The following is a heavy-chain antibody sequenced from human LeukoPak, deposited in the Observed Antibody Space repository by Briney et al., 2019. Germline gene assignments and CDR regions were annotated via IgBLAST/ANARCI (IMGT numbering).Heavy chain of an antibody. CDR1: GGSISSSSYY. D-gene: IGHD1-26*01. J-gene: IGHJ4*02. CDR3: AIAGSGSYLSLDY. CDR2: IYYSGST. V-gene: IGHV4-39*01. Sequence: SETLSLTCTVSGGSISSSSYYWGWIRQPPGKGLEWIGSIYYSGSTYYNPSLKSRVTISVDTSKNQFSLKLSSVTAADTAVYYCAIAGSGSYLSLDYWGQGTLVTVSS.